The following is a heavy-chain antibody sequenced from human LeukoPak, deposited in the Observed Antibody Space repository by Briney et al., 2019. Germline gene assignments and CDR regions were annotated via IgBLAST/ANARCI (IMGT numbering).Heavy chain of an antibody. CDR2: ISSDGSNA. CDR1: GFTFSSYE. D-gene: IGHD3-10*01. CDR3: AKDLSGRKGPFDY. V-gene: IGHV3-30*18. Sequence: PGGSLRLSCAASGFTFSSYEMNWVRQAPGKGLEWVAVISSDGSNAYYADSVKGRFTMSRDNSKNTLFVQMNSLRAEDTAVYYCAKDLSGRKGPFDYWGQGTLVTVSS. J-gene: IGHJ4*02.